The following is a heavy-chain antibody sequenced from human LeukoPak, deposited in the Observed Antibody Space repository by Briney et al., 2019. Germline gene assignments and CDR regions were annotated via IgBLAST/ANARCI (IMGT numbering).Heavy chain of an antibody. CDR3: ARDPSGYYQFDS. CDR1: GGSISSSS. J-gene: IGHJ4*02. CDR2: ISSSSSYI. V-gene: IGHV3-21*01. D-gene: IGHD3-22*01. Sequence: ETLSLTCTVSGGSISSSSYYWGWIRQPPGKGLEWVSSISSSSSYIFYADSVKGRFTISRDNAKNSLFLQMNSLRAEDTAVYYCARDPSGYYQFDSWGQGTLVTVSS.